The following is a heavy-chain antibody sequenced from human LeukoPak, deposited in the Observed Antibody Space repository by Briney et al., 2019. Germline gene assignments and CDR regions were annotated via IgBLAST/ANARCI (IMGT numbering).Heavy chain of an antibody. J-gene: IGHJ4*02. CDR3: ARITMVRGVMFFLH. CDR2: INPNSGGT. Sequence: ASVKVSCKASGYTFTGYYMRWVRQAPGQGLEWMGWINPNSGGTNYAQKFQGRVTMTRDTSISTAYMELSRLRSDDTAVYYCARITMVRGVMFFLHWGQGTLVTVSS. D-gene: IGHD3-10*01. CDR1: GYTFTGYY. V-gene: IGHV1-2*02.